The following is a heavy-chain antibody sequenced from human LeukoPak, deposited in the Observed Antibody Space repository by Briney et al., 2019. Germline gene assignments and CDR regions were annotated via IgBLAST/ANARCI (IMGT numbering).Heavy chain of an antibody. V-gene: IGHV3-11*04. CDR2: ISSRSSNK. J-gene: IGHJ5*02. CDR3: ARDRLVSSGWDLDP. Sequence: PGGSLRLSCAASGFTFSNHYMSWIRQAPGKGLVWVSYISSRSSNKYYADSVKGRFTISRDNAKNSLYLQMNSLRAEDTAVYYCARDRLVSSGWDLDPWGQGTLVTVSS. D-gene: IGHD6-19*01. CDR1: GFTFSNHY.